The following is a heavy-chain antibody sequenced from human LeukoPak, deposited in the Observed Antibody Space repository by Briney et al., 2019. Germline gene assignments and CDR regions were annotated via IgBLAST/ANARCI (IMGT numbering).Heavy chain of an antibody. J-gene: IGHJ4*02. V-gene: IGHV3-23*01. Sequence: GGSLRLSCAASGFTFSSYAMSWVRQAPGKGLEWVSAISGSGGSTYYADSVKGRFTISRDSSKNTLYLQMNSLRAEDTAVYYCAKELTGGRFAGTSDYWGQGTLVTVSS. D-gene: IGHD1-1*01. CDR2: ISGSGGST. CDR1: GFTFSSYA. CDR3: AKELTGGRFAGTSDY.